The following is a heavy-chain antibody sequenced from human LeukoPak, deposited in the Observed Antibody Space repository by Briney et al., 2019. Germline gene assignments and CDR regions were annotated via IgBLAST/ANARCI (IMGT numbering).Heavy chain of an antibody. V-gene: IGHV4-59*01. D-gene: IGHD6-13*01. CDR2: IYYSGST. CDR1: GGSISSYY. CDR3: ARQEGSSYYYYYYYMDV. J-gene: IGHJ6*03. Sequence: SETLSLTCTVSGGSISSYYWSWIRQPPGKGLEWIGYIYYSGSTNYNPSLKSRVTISVDTSKNQFSLKLSSVTAADTAVYYCARQEGSSYYYYYYYMDVWGKGTTVTISS.